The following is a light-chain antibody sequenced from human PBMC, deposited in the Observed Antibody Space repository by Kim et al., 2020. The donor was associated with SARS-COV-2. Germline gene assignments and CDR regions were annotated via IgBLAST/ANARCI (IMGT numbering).Light chain of an antibody. J-gene: IGKJ2*01. Sequence: SLSPGERATLSGSASQSVSSNYLAWYQQKPGQAPRLLIYGASSRATGIPDRFSGSGSGTDFTLTISRLEPEDFAVYYCQQYDNSPTFGQGTKLEI. CDR2: GAS. V-gene: IGKV3-20*01. CDR1: QSVSSNY. CDR3: QQYDNSPT.